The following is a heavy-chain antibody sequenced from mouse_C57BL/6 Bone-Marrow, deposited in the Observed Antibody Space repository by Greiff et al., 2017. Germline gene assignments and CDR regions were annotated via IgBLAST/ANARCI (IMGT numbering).Heavy chain of an antibody. CDR2: INPNNGGT. D-gene: IGHD2-10*01. CDR3: ARVLLWYAMDY. J-gene: IGHJ4*01. Sequence: EVQLQQSGPELVKPGASVKISCKASGYTFTDYYMNWVKQSHGKSLEWIGDINPNNGGTSYNQKFKGKATLTVDKSSSTAYMELRSLPSEDSAVYYCARVLLWYAMDYWGQGTSVTVSS. V-gene: IGHV1-26*01. CDR1: GYTFTDYY.